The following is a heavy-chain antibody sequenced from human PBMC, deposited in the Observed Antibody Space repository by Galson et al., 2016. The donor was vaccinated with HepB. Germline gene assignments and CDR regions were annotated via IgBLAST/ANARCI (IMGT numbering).Heavy chain of an antibody. Sequence: SLRLSCAASGFTFSHFGMHWVRQAPGKGLEWLAVVWYDGSNEYYADSVRGRFTISRDNSKNTLYLQTNSLRAEDTAVYYCARALRDDFWRGYYSGNLYYYGMDVWGQGTTVTVSS. CDR2: VWYDGSNE. J-gene: IGHJ6*02. CDR3: ARALRDDFWRGYYSGNLYYYGMDV. CDR1: GFTFSHFG. V-gene: IGHV3-33*01. D-gene: IGHD3-3*01.